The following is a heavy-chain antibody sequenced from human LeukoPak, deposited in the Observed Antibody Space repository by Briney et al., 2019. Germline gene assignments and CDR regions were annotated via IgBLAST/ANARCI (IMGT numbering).Heavy chain of an antibody. V-gene: IGHV4-39*01. J-gene: IGHJ3*02. CDR1: GGSISSTTYY. D-gene: IGHD3-16*01. CDR3: ARQGYHDYVWGSYEIDI. Sequence: PSETLSLTCSVSGGSISSTTYYWGWIRQPPGKGLEWIGSISYSGSTYYNPSLKSRVTISIDTSKNQFSLKLSSVTAADTAVYYCARQGYHDYVWGSYEIDIWGQGTMVTVSS. CDR2: ISYSGST.